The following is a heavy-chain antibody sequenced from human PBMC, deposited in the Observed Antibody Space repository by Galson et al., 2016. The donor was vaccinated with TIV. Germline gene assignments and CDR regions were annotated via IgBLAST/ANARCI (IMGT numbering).Heavy chain of an antibody. CDR1: GVTFSNSA. V-gene: IGHV1-69*06. CDR2: IIPMFGTV. J-gene: IGHJ4*02. Sequence: SVKVSCKASGVTFSNSAFVWVRQTRGQGLEWMGGIIPMFGTVNYARDLRGRLTITADKSTTTVYMELSSLTSEDTAVYYCASVAWFPGLSLDNWGQGTLVIVSS. CDR3: ASVAWFPGLSLDN. D-gene: IGHD2/OR15-2a*01.